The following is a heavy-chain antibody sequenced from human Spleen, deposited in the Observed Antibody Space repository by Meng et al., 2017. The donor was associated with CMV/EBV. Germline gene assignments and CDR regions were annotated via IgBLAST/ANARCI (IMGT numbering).Heavy chain of an antibody. Sequence: SVKVSCKASGATFITYAIIWVRQAPGQGLEWMGGIIPNLDVVNYAQKFQGKVTITADKSTSTAYMGLSSLRSEDTAVYYCARVDDYSNYYFDYWGQGTLVTVSS. CDR2: IIPNLDVV. V-gene: IGHV1-69*10. D-gene: IGHD4-11*01. J-gene: IGHJ4*02. CDR3: ARVDDYSNYYFDY. CDR1: GATFITYA.